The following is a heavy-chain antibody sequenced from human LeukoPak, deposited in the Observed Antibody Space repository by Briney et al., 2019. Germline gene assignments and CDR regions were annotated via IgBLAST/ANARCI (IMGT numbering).Heavy chain of an antibody. CDR1: GGSISSYY. V-gene: IGHV4-59*08. CDR3: ARGFLEWLPIDY. D-gene: IGHD3-3*01. CDR2: IYYSGST. J-gene: IGHJ4*02. Sequence: SETLSLTCTVSGGSISSYYWSWIRQPAGKGLELIGYIYYSGSTNYNPSLKSRVTISVDTSKNQFSLKLSSVTAADTAVYYCARGFLEWLPIDYWGQGTLVTVSS.